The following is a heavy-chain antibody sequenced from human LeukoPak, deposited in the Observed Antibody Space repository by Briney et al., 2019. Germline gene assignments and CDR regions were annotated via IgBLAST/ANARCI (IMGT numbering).Heavy chain of an antibody. CDR3: ARWYCPRTSCYVDY. D-gene: IGHD2-2*01. V-gene: IGHV4-61*01. CDR2: IYYRGNT. CDR1: GGSVNSGSLY. J-gene: IGHJ4*02. Sequence: SETLSLTCTVSGGSVNSGSLYWGWIRQPQGKGLEWIGYIYYRGNTNYNPSLKSRVTISLDTSENQFSLRLSSVTAADTAVYYCARWYCPRTSCYVDYWGQGTLVTVSS.